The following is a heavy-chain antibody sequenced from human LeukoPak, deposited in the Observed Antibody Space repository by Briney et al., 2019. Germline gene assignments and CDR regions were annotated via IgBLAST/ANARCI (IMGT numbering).Heavy chain of an antibody. V-gene: IGHV3-30*18. CDR1: GFTFSSYA. CDR3: AKVGSYHHFDY. CDR2: ISYDGSNK. D-gene: IGHD2-2*01. J-gene: IGHJ4*02. Sequence: GGSLRLSCAASGFTFSSYAMHWVRQAPGKGLEWVALISYDGSNKYYADSVKGRFTVSRDNSKNTLFLQMNSLRAEDTAVYYCAKVGSYHHFDYWGQGTLVTVSS.